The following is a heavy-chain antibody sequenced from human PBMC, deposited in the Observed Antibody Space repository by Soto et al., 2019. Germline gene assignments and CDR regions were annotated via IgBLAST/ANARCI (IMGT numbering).Heavy chain of an antibody. CDR2: IYYSGST. D-gene: IGHD1-7*01. V-gene: IGHV4-31*03. J-gene: IGHJ6*02. CDR1: GGSISSGGYY. CDR3: ARDVWGITGTTYYYGMDV. Sequence: SETLSLTCTVSGGSISSGGYYWSWIRQHPGKGLEWIGYIYYSGSTYYNPSLKSRVTISVDTSKNQFSLKLSSVTAADTAVYYCARDVWGITGTTYYYGMDVWGQGTTVTVSS.